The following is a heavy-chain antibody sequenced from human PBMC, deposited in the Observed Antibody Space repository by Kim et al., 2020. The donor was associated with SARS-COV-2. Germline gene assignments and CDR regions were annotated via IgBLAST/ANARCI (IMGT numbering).Heavy chain of an antibody. D-gene: IGHD2-2*01. V-gene: IGHV4-39*07. J-gene: IGHJ4*02. CDR2: IYYSGST. CDR3: ARVPYCSSTSCYFFFDY. CDR1: GGSISSSSYY. Sequence: SETLSLTCTVSGGSISSSSYYWGWIRQPPGKGLEWIGSIYYSGSTYYNPSLKSRVTISVDTSKNQFSLKLSSVTAADTAVYYCARVPYCSSTSCYFFFDYWGQGTLVTVSS.